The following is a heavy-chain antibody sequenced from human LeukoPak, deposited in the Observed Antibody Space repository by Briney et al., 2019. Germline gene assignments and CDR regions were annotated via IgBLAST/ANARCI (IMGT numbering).Heavy chain of an antibody. J-gene: IGHJ3*02. CDR3: AKDHYVSGRYDAFDI. Sequence: PGGSLRLSCAASGFTFSRIAMSWVRQAPGKGLEWVSAIRSNGETVYNADSVKGRFTISRDNAKNTLYLQMNSLRAEDTAVYYCAKDHYVSGRYDAFDIWGQGTMVTVSS. D-gene: IGHD3-10*01. CDR1: GFTFSRIA. V-gene: IGHV3-23*01. CDR2: IRSNGETV.